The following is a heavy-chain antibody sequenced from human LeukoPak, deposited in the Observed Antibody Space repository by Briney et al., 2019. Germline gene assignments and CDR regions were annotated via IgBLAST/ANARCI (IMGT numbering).Heavy chain of an antibody. J-gene: IGHJ4*02. CDR2: IGSSSSTL. D-gene: IGHD6-25*01. Sequence: PGGSLRLSCAASGFTFSSYGMNWVRQAPGKGLEWISYIGSSSSTLYYADSVKGRFTISRDNAKNSLYLQMNSLRDEDTAVYYCARVRGSGWYIDYWGQGTLVTVSS. CDR1: GFTFSSYG. CDR3: ARVRGSGWYIDY. V-gene: IGHV3-48*02.